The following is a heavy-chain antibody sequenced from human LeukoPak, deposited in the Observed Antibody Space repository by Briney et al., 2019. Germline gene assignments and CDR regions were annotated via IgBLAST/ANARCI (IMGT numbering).Heavy chain of an antibody. CDR2: IWYDGSNN. CDR1: GVTFSSYG. CDR3: PRKEGAYDIVSEYYYYGTAV. J-gene: IGHJ6*02. Sequence: GGSLSLSCAASGVTFSSYGMHWVRQAPGKGLEWVADIWYDGSNNYYADSVKGRFTISRDNSKNTLYLQMNSLRAEDRAVYYCPRKEGAYDIVSEYYYYGTAVGGQGSTVTVS. D-gene: IGHD5/OR15-5a*01. V-gene: IGHV3-33*01.